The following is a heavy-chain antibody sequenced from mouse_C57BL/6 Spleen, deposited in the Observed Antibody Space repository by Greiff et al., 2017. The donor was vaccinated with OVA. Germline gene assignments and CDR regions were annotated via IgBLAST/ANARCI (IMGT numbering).Heavy chain of an antibody. CDR3: ARVYGNPLYAMDY. Sequence: QVHVKQSGAELVRPGSSVKLSCKASGYTFTSYWMHWVKQRPIQGLEWIGNIDPSDSEPHYNQKFKDKATLTVDKSSSTAYMQLSSLTSEDSAVYYCARVYGNPLYAMDYWGQGTSVTVSS. D-gene: IGHD2-1*01. CDR1: GYTFTSYW. CDR2: IDPSDSEP. J-gene: IGHJ4*01. V-gene: IGHV1-52*01.